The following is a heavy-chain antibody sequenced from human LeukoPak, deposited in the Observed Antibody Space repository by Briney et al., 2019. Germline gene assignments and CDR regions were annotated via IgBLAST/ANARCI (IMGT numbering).Heavy chain of an antibody. CDR3: AKGTYSSIWYRGFDY. CDR1: GFTFSNYW. D-gene: IGHD6-13*01. CDR2: IDNAGSIT. Sequence: PGGSLRLSCAASGFTFSNYWIHWVRQAPGKGLVWVSRIDNAGSITTYADSVKGRFTISRDNSKNTLYLQLNSLRAEDTAVYYCAKGTYSSIWYRGFDYWGQGTLVTVSS. V-gene: IGHV3-74*03. J-gene: IGHJ4*02.